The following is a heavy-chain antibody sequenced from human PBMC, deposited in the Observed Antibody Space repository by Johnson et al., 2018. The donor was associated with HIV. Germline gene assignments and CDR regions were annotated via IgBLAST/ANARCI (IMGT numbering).Heavy chain of an antibody. D-gene: IGHD3-22*01. Sequence: VQLVESGGGVVQPGGSLRLSCAASGFTFSSYAMSWVRQAPGKGLEWVSGISGSGGSTYYADSVKGRFTISSDNSKNTLYLEMNGLRAEDTAVYYCARERGFSSVLWKLSEDAFDIWGQGTMVTVSS. J-gene: IGHJ3*02. CDR2: ISGSGGST. CDR3: ARERGFSSVLWKLSEDAFDI. V-gene: IGHV3-23*04. CDR1: GFTFSSYA.